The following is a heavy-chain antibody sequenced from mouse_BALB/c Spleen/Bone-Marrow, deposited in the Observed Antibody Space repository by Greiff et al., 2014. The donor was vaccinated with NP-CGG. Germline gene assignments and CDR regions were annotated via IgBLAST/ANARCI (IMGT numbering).Heavy chain of an antibody. J-gene: IGHJ3*01. V-gene: IGHV1-7*01. CDR3: ARGYYGSSLVY. Sequence: VQLQQSGAELAKPGASVKMSCKASGYTFTSYWMRWVKQRPGQGLEWIGYINPSTGYTEYNQKFKDKATLTADKSSSTAYMQLSSLTSGDSAVYYCARGYYGSSLVYWGQGTLVTVSA. D-gene: IGHD1-1*01. CDR1: GYTFTSYW. CDR2: INPSTGYT.